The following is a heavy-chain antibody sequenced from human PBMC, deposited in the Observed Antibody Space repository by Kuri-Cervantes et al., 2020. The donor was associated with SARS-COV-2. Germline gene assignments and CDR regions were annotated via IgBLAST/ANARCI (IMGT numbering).Heavy chain of an antibody. CDR2: INHSGST. CDR1: GGSFSGYY. Sequence: SETLSLTCAVYGGSFSGYYWSWIRQPPGKELEWIGEINHSGSTNHNPSLKSRVTISVDTSKNQFSLKLSSVTAADTAVYYCAREDLSVVVPAAFFDYWGQGTLVTVSS. D-gene: IGHD2-2*01. J-gene: IGHJ4*02. V-gene: IGHV4-34*01. CDR3: AREDLSVVVPAAFFDY.